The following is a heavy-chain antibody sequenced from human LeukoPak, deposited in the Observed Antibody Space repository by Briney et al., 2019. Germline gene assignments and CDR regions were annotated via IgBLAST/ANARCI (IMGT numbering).Heavy chain of an antibody. CDR1: GGSISNYY. D-gene: IGHD2-15*01. J-gene: IGHJ4*02. CDR3: ARHSRNCSGGYCYLYY. V-gene: IGHV4-59*05. CDR2: IYSGGTT. Sequence: PSETLSLTCTVSGGSISNYYWSWIRQPPGKGLEWIGSIYSGGTTYYNPSLKSRVTISVDTSKNQFSLKLTSVTAADAAAYYCARHSRNCSGGYCYLYYWGQGTLVTVSS.